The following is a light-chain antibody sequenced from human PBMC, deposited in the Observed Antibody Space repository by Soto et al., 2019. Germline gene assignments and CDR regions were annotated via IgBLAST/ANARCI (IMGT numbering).Light chain of an antibody. J-gene: IGLJ1*01. CDR3: SSYTSSITYV. CDR2: EVT. Sequence: QSVLTQPASVSGSPGQSITISCTGTSSDVGGYNYVSWYQQHPGKAPKLMIYEVTNRPSGVSNRFSGSKSGNTASLTISGLQADDEADYYCSSYTSSITYVFGTGTKL. CDR1: SSDVGGYNY. V-gene: IGLV2-14*01.